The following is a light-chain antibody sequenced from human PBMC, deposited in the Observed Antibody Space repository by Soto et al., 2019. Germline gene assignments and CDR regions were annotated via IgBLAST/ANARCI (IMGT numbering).Light chain of an antibody. CDR1: QDISKH. Sequence: DIQMTQSPTSVCASVGDRVTVTCHASQDISKHLIWYQQKPGKAPKLLIYDASDLETGVPSRFSGSGSGTGFTFTISSLQPEDFATYYCQQYESLPLTFGQGTRLEIK. V-gene: IGKV1-33*01. CDR2: DAS. CDR3: QQYESLPLT. J-gene: IGKJ5*01.